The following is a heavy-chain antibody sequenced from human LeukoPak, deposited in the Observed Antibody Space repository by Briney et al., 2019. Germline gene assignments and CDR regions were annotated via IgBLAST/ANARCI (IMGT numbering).Heavy chain of an antibody. J-gene: IGHJ6*03. D-gene: IGHD5-18*01. CDR1: GFTFSSYS. Sequence: KAGGSLRLSCAASGFTFSSYSMNWVRQAPGKGLEWVSSISSSSSYIYYADSVKGRFTISRDNSKDTLYLQMNSLRAEDTAVYYCARDRSHSYGYFYYYYMDVWGKGTTVTVSS. CDR3: ARDRSHSYGYFYYYYMDV. V-gene: IGHV3-21*01. CDR2: ISSSSSYI.